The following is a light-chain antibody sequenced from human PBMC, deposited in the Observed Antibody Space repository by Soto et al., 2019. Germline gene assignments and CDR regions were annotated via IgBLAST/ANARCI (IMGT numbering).Light chain of an antibody. CDR3: KQYGRSPDWDRWT. CDR2: GAS. Sequence: EIVLTQSPGTLSLSPGERATLSCRASQSISSSNLSWYQQKPGQAPRLLLYGASNRAAGIPERFSGSGSVADFTLTISRMEPEDFVVYYCKQYGRSPDWDRWTFGQGTKVEVK. V-gene: IGKV3-20*01. CDR1: QSISSSN. J-gene: IGKJ1*01.